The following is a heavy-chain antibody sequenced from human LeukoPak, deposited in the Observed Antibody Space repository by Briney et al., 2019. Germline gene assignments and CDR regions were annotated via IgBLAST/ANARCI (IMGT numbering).Heavy chain of an antibody. V-gene: IGHV3-48*03. CDR1: GFTFSSYD. Sequence: GSLRLSCAASGFTFSSYDMNWVRRAPGKGLEWVSYISSSGSAKYYADSVKGRFTISRDNAKNSLYLEMNSLRAEDTAVYYCARESPIPYWGQGTLVTVSS. CDR3: ARESPIPY. CDR2: ISSSGSAK. J-gene: IGHJ4*02.